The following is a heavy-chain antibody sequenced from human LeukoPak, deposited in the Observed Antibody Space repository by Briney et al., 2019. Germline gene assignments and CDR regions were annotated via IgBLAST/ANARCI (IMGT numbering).Heavy chain of an antibody. CDR1: GFSLSSFN. Sequence: PGGSLRLSCAASGFSLSSFNMNWVRQAPGKGPEWISYITILSTTISYSDSVKGRFTISRDNAKNSLYLQMNSLRAEDTAVYYCVRDHSYAFDYWGQGTLVAVSS. CDR2: ITILSTTI. D-gene: IGHD2-2*01. J-gene: IGHJ4*02. V-gene: IGHV3-48*04. CDR3: VRDHSYAFDY.